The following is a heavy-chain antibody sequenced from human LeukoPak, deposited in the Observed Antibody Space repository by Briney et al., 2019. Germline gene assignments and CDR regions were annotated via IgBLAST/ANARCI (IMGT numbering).Heavy chain of an antibody. Sequence: PGGSLRLSCAASGFTVSSNYMSWVRQASGKGLEWVSVIYSGGSTYYADSVKGRFTISRDNSKNTLYLQMNSLRAEDTAVYYCARRCGGDCYEYDYWGQGTLVTVSS. J-gene: IGHJ4*02. CDR1: GFTVSSNY. D-gene: IGHD2-21*02. CDR3: ARRCGGDCYEYDY. CDR2: IYSGGST. V-gene: IGHV3-53*01.